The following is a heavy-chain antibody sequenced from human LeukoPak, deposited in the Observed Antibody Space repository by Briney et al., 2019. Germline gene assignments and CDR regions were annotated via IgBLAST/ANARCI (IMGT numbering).Heavy chain of an antibody. V-gene: IGHV4-34*01. CDR2: INHSGST. Sequence: SETLSLTCAVYGGSFSGYYWSWIRQPPGKGLEWIGEINHSGSTNYNPSLKSRVTISVDTSKNRFSLKLSSVTAADTAVYYCARGLRYFGGYNWFDPWGQGTLVTVSS. CDR1: GGSFSGYY. J-gene: IGHJ5*02. D-gene: IGHD3-9*01. CDR3: ARGLRYFGGYNWFDP.